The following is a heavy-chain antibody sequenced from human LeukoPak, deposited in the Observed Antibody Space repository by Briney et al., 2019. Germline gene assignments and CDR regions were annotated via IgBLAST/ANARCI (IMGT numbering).Heavy chain of an antibody. Sequence: SETLSLTCTVSGGSISSYYWSWIRQPPGKGLEWIGYIYYSGSTNYNPSLKSRVTISVDTSKNQFSLKLSSVTAADTAVYYCARASGSYRGAFDIWGQGTMVTVSS. CDR1: GGSISSYY. CDR2: IYYSGST. CDR3: ARASGSYRGAFDI. J-gene: IGHJ3*02. V-gene: IGHV4-59*01. D-gene: IGHD1-26*01.